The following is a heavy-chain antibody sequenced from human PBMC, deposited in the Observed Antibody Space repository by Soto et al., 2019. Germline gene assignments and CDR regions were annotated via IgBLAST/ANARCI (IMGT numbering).Heavy chain of an antibody. CDR3: AREKTPMSPHYFYYGMDV. D-gene: IGHD3-9*01. CDR2: VYSGGGT. V-gene: IGHV4-59*01. CDR1: GGSLRGFS. J-gene: IGHJ6*02. Sequence: PSGTLSLTCTVSGGSLRGFSWSWIRQSPGKGLEWIGYVYSGGGTNYSPSFMGRVTISVDTTDNQFSLKLNSVTAADTAVYYCAREKTPMSPHYFYYGMDVWGQGTTVTVSS.